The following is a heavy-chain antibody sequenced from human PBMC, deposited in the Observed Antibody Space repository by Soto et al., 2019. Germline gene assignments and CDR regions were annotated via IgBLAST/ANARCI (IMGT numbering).Heavy chain of an antibody. CDR3: ARGKQWLVLWFDP. Sequence: QVQLVQSGAEVKKPGASVKVSCKASGYTFTSYAMHWVRQAPGQRREWMGWINAGNGNTKYSQKFQGRVTITRDTSASTAYMELSSLRSEDTAVYYCARGKQWLVLWFDPWGQGTLVTVSS. CDR2: INAGNGNT. V-gene: IGHV1-3*01. CDR1: GYTFTSYA. D-gene: IGHD6-19*01. J-gene: IGHJ5*02.